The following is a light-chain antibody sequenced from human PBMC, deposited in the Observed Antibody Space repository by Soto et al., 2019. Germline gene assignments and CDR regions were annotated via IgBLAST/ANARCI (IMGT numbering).Light chain of an antibody. V-gene: IGKV3-15*01. Sequence: EIVMTQSPATPSVSPGERATLSCRASQSVSSNLAWYQQKPGQAPRLLIYGASTRATGIPARFSGSGSGTEFTLTISSLQSEDFAVYYCQQYNNWPKITFGPGTKVDIK. CDR3: QQYNNWPKIT. CDR1: QSVSSN. J-gene: IGKJ3*01. CDR2: GAS.